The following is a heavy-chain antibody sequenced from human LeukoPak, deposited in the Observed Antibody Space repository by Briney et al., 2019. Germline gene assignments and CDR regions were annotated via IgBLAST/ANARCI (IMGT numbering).Heavy chain of an antibody. D-gene: IGHD3-10*01. CDR1: GFTFSSYG. Sequence: GGSLRLSCAASGFTFSSYGMHWVRQAPGKGLEWVAFIRYDGSDKYYADSVKGRFTISRDNSKNTLYLQMNTLRVEDTAVYYCAKNYGFDYWGQGTLVTVSS. CDR3: AKNYGFDY. J-gene: IGHJ4*02. CDR2: IRYDGSDK. V-gene: IGHV3-30*02.